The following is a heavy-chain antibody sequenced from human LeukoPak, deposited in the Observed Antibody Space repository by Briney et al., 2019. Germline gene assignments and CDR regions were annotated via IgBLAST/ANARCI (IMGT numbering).Heavy chain of an antibody. V-gene: IGHV1-18*01. CDR2: ISAYNGNT. CDR1: GYTFTSYG. D-gene: IGHD6-13*01. Sequence: GASVKVSCKASGYTFTSYGISWVRQAPGQGLEWMGWISAYNGNTNYAQKLQGRVTMTTDTSASTAYMELRSLRSDDTAVYYCARDGSSSWPPRTNWFDPWGQGTLVTVSS. CDR3: ARDGSSSWPPRTNWFDP. J-gene: IGHJ5*02.